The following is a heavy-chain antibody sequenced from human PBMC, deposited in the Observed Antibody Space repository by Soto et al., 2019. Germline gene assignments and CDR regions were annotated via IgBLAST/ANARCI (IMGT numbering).Heavy chain of an antibody. CDR2: ITETGANT. D-gene: IGHD2-21*02. CDR1: GFTFSTYA. J-gene: IGHJ3*02. V-gene: IGHV3-23*01. CDR3: ARRRGDFGAFDI. Sequence: EMQVLESGGGLVQPGGSLRLSCVASGFTFSTYAMSWDRQAPGEGLERVAGITETGANTNYADSVKGRFTISRDNSKDTLFLEMNSLSAEDTALYYCARRRGDFGAFDIWGQGTMVTVSS.